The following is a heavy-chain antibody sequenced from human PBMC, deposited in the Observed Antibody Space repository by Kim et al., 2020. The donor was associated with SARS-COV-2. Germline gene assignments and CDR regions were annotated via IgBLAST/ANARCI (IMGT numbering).Heavy chain of an antibody. D-gene: IGHD1-26*01. J-gene: IGHJ6*02. CDR1: GYTFTSYD. CDR2: MNPNSGNT. CDR3: ARGQWELIYYYYGMDV. V-gene: IGHV1-8*01. Sequence: ASVKVSCKASGYTFTSYDINWVRQATGQGLEWMGWMNPNSGNTGYAQKFQGRVTMTRNTSISTAYMELSSLRSEDTAVYYCARGQWELIYYYYGMDVWGQGTTVTVSS.